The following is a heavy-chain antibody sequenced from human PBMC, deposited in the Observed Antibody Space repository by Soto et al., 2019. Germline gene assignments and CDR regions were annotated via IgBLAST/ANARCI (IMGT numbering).Heavy chain of an antibody. V-gene: IGHV3-30-3*01. CDR3: ARPPVTYYYDSSGYIYYYYGMDV. Sequence: GSLRLSCAASGFTFSSYAMHWVRQAPGKGLEWVAVISYDGSNKYYADSVKGRFTISRDNSKNTLYLQMNSLRAEDTAVYYCARPPVTYYYDSSGYIYYYYGMDVWGQGPTVTVS. CDR1: GFTFSSYA. D-gene: IGHD3-22*01. J-gene: IGHJ6*02. CDR2: ISYDGSNK.